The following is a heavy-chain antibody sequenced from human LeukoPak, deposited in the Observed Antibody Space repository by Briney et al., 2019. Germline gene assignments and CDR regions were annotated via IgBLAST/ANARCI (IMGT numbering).Heavy chain of an antibody. CDR2: IYHSGST. D-gene: IGHD1-26*01. J-gene: IGHJ4*02. Sequence: SETLSLTYTVSGGSISSSSYYWGWIRQPPGKGLEWIGEIYHSGSTNYNPSLKSRDTISVDKSKNQFSLKLSSVTAADTAVYYCARGLVGATDYWGQGTLVTVSS. V-gene: IGHV4-39*07. CDR1: GGSISSSSYY. CDR3: ARGLVGATDY.